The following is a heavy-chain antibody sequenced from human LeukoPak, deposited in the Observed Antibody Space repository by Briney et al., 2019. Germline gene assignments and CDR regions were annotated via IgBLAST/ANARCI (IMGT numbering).Heavy chain of an antibody. CDR2: IYYSGST. CDR3: ARQWGSSWSGWFDP. CDR1: GGSISGYY. Sequence: SETLSLTCTVSGGSISGYYWSWIRQPPGKGLEWIGYIYYSGSTNYNPSLKSRVTISVDTSKNQFSLKLSSVTAADTAVYYCARQWGSSWSGWFDPWDQGTLVTVSS. D-gene: IGHD6-13*01. J-gene: IGHJ5*02. V-gene: IGHV4-59*08.